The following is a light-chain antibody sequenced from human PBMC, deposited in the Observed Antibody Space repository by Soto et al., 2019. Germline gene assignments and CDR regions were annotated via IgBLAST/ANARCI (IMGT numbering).Light chain of an antibody. Sequence: EIVMTQSPATLSVSPWERATLSCRASQSVSSNLAWYQQKPGQALRLLIYGASTRATGIPARFSGSGSGTEFTLTISSLQSEDFAVYYCQQYNNWPLTFGGGTKVEIK. J-gene: IGKJ4*01. V-gene: IGKV3-15*01. CDR1: QSVSSN. CDR3: QQYNNWPLT. CDR2: GAS.